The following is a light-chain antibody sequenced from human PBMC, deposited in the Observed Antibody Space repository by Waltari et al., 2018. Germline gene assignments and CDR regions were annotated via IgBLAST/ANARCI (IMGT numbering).Light chain of an antibody. Sequence: DIQLTQSPSSLSASVGDRVAITCRASQSISSYFNWYQQKPGKAPKLRIYAASSLQSGDPSRFSGRGSGTDVTLTISRLQPEDFTTYYCQQSYSTPHTVGGGTKVEIK. V-gene: IGKV1-39*01. CDR1: QSISSY. CDR3: QQSYSTPHT. J-gene: IGKJ4*01. CDR2: AAS.